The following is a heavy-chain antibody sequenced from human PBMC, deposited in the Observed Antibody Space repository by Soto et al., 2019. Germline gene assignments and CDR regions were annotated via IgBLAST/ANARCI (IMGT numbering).Heavy chain of an antibody. V-gene: IGHV3-7*01. CDR3: ARKDTAMGHDAFDI. CDR2: IKRDGSEK. D-gene: IGHD5-18*01. CDR1: GCTFSSYW. J-gene: IGHJ3*02. Sequence: GGSVRRSCAASGCTFSSYWMSWARQAQGKGLEWVADIKRDGSEKYYVDSVKGRFTISRDNAKNSLYLQMNGLRAEDTAVYYCARKDTAMGHDAFDIWGQGTMVTVSS.